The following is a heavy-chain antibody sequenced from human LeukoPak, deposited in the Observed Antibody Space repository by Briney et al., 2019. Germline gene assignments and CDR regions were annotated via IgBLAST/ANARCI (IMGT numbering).Heavy chain of an antibody. D-gene: IGHD3-22*01. J-gene: IGHJ2*01. CDR3: ARESYYYDSSGYRYWYFDL. CDR1: GGPISSGGYY. Sequence: PSETLSLTCSVSGGPISSGGYYWSWIRQHPGKGLEWIGYIYYNGSTDYNPSLKSRVTISIDTSKNQFSLKLSSVTAVDTAVYYCARESYYYDSSGYRYWYFDLWGRGTRVTVSS. CDR2: IYYNGST. V-gene: IGHV4-31*03.